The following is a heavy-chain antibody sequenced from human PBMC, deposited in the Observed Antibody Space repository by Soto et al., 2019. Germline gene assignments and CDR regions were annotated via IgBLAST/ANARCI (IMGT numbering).Heavy chain of an antibody. J-gene: IGHJ2*01. D-gene: IGHD6-6*01. V-gene: IGHV3-11*06. CDR1: GFTFSDYY. Sequence: VGSLRLSCAASGFTFSDYYMSWIRQAPGKGLEWVSYISSSSSYTNYADSVKGRFTISRDNAKNSLYLQMNSLRAEDTAVYYCARTYSSSSWTGWYFDLWGRGTLVTVSS. CDR2: ISSSSSYT. CDR3: ARTYSSSSWTGWYFDL.